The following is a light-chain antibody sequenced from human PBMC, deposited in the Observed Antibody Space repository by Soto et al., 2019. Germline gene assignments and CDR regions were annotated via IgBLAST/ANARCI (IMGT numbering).Light chain of an antibody. J-gene: IGKJ1*01. V-gene: IGKV3-15*01. Sequence: EIVMTQSPVTLSVSPGERATLSCRASQSVSSNLAWYQQQPGHAPSLLIYGAFTRATGIPARFSGTGSGTEFTLTISSLQSEDFALYYCQQYNDWPLTFGQGTKLDI. CDR3: QQYNDWPLT. CDR1: QSVSSN. CDR2: GAF.